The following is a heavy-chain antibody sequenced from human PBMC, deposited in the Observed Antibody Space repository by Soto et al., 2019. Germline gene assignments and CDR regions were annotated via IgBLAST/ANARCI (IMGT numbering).Heavy chain of an antibody. J-gene: IGHJ6*02. CDR1: GFTFSSYA. Sequence: GGSLRLSCAASGFTFSSYAMSWVRQAPGKGLEWVSAISGSGGSTYYADSVKGRFTISRDNSKNTLYLQMNSLRAEDTAVYYCAKWGGYCSSTSCYEIWGSYYYYGMDVWGQGTTVTVSS. CDR3: AKWGGYCSSTSCYEIWGSYYYYGMDV. D-gene: IGHD2-2*01. V-gene: IGHV3-23*01. CDR2: ISGSGGST.